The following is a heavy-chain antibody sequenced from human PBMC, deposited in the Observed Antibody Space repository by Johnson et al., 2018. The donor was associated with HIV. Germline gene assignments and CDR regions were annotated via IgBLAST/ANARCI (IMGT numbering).Heavy chain of an antibody. V-gene: IGHV3-48*04. J-gene: IGHJ3*02. CDR1: GFSFNDYG. D-gene: IGHD1-26*01. CDR2: IDSSGSGI. CDR3: SILPEWELSPEVFDI. Sequence: LRPLESAGRVLRPGEPLILSCAASGFSFNDYGMNWVRQVPGKGLEWVSYIDSSGSGIYYADSVKGRFTISRDNAKNSLYLQMHSLRAEDTAVYYCSILPEWELSPEVFDIWGQGTMVTVSS.